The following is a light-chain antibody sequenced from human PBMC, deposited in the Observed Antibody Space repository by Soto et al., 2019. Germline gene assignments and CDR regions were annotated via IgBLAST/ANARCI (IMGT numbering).Light chain of an antibody. CDR2: LGS. J-gene: IGKJ3*01. CDR1: HSLLHGNGYNY. CDR3: MQALQTAS. Sequence: IVMTQSPLSLSVTPGEPASISCRSNHSLLHGNGYNYLDWYLQKPGQTPQLLIYLGSNRASGVPDRFSGSGSGTDFTLEINRVEAEDVGFYYCMQALQTASFGPGTKVDIK. V-gene: IGKV2-28*01.